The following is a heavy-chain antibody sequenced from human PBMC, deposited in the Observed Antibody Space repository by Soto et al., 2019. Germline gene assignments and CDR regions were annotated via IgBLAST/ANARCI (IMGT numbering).Heavy chain of an antibody. D-gene: IGHD1-7*01. CDR1: GFTFRSYA. CDR3: AKGNSWSPALVLDI. Sequence: PGGSLRLSCAASGFTFRSYAMNWVRQAPGKGLEWVSAISGSAGSTYYADSVKGRFTISRDTSKNTLYPQMNSLRAEDTAVYYCAKGNSWSPALVLDIWGQGTMVTVSS. V-gene: IGHV3-23*01. CDR2: ISGSAGST. J-gene: IGHJ3*02.